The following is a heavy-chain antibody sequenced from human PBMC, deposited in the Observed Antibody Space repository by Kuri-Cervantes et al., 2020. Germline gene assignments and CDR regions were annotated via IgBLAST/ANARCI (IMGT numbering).Heavy chain of an antibody. CDR3: ARDPCGGDCYSGDAFDI. V-gene: IGHV1-46*01. J-gene: IGHJ3*02. Sequence: ASVKVSCKASGDTFSSYAISWVRQAPGQGLEWMGIINPSGGSTSYAQKFQGRVTMTRDTSTSTVYMELSSLRSEDTAVYYCARDPCGGDCYSGDAFDIWGQGTMVTVSS. CDR1: GDTFSSYA. D-gene: IGHD2-21*02. CDR2: INPSGGST.